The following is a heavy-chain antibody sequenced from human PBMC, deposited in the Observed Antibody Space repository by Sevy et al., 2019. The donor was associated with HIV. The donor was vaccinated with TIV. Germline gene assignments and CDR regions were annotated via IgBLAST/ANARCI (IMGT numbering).Heavy chain of an antibody. Sequence: GGSLRLSCEASGFPFTNHGVHWVRQAPGKGLAWVALMWFDGSNKYYADSVKGRFTVSRDDSKNTLYLQMNSLRADDTAVYYCAKHIAYCGGDCYPPLYYFDYWGQGTLVTVSS. CDR2: MWFDGSNK. CDR3: AKHIAYCGGDCYPPLYYFDY. CDR1: GFPFTNHG. J-gene: IGHJ4*02. D-gene: IGHD2-21*02. V-gene: IGHV3-33*06.